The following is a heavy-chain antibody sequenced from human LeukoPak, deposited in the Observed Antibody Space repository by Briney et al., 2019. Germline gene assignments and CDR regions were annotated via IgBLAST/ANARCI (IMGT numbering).Heavy chain of an antibody. J-gene: IGHJ3*02. CDR2: INPSGGST. CDR3: ARDLGGGDSPWEAFDI. V-gene: IGHV1-46*01. D-gene: IGHD2-21*02. CDR1: GYTFTSYY. Sequence: GASVKVSCKASGYTFTSYYMHWVRQAPGQGLEWMGIINPSGGSTSYAQKFQGRATMTRDTSTSTVYMELSSLRSEDTAVYYCARDLGGGDSPWEAFDIWGQGTMVTVSS.